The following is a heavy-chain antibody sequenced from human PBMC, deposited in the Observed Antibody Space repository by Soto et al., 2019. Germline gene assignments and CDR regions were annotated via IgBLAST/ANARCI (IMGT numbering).Heavy chain of an antibody. CDR2: IYYSGST. Sequence: PSETLSLTCTVSGDPISSGGYYWSWIRQHPGKGLEWIGYIYYSGSTYYNPSLKSRVLISVDTSKNQFSLKLNSVTAADTAVYYCARVANSYELFAHWGQGALVTVSS. J-gene: IGHJ4*02. V-gene: IGHV4-31*03. D-gene: IGHD5-18*01. CDR1: GDPISSGGYY. CDR3: ARVANSYELFAH.